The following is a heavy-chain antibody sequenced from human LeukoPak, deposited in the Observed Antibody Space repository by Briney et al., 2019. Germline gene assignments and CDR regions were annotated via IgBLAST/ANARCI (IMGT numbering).Heavy chain of an antibody. J-gene: IGHJ4*02. CDR2: IKKDGSEK. V-gene: IGHV3-7*01. CDR1: GFTFSRYW. D-gene: IGHD5-18*01. Sequence: PGGSLRLSCAASGFTFSRYWMSWVRQAPGKGLEWVANIKKDGSEKSNVDSVKGRFTISRDNAKTSLYLQMISLRAEDTAVYYCARHLSGVTGYTYGRGIDYWGQGTLVTVSS. CDR3: ARHLSGVTGYTYGRGIDY.